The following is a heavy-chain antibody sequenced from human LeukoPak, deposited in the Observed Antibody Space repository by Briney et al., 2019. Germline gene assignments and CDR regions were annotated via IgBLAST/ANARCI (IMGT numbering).Heavy chain of an antibody. CDR2: IIPIFGTA. J-gene: IGHJ4*02. CDR1: GGTFSSYA. CDR3: ASELYYDSSGYYPY. D-gene: IGHD3-22*01. Sequence: RASVKVSCKASGGTFSSYAISWVRQAPGQGLKWMGGIIPIFGTANYAQKFQGRVTITADESTSTAYMELSSLRSEDTAVYYCASELYYDSSGYYPYWGQGTLVTVSS. V-gene: IGHV1-69*13.